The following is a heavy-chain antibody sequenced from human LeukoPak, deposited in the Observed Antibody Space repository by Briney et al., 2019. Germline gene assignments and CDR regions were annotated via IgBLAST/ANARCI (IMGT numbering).Heavy chain of an antibody. CDR2: INWNGGRT. Sequence: PGGSLRLSCAASGFTFDDYGMSWVRQAPGKGLEWVSGINWNGGRTGYADSVKGRSTIYRDNAKNSLYLPMNSVRAEDTAVYSWARDFQGSEGYWGQGTLVTVSS. CDR1: GFTFDDYG. V-gene: IGHV3-20*01. CDR3: ARDFQGSEGY. D-gene: IGHD2-15*01. J-gene: IGHJ4*02.